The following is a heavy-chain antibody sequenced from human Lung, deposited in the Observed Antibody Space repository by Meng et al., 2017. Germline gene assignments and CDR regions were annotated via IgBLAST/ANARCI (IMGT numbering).Heavy chain of an antibody. Sequence: QVHPVRSGARSKNPGASLTVSCKSSDYTFTGYGVSWVRQAPGQGLEWMAWLGAHDGDRSHAPRFQGRVTVTADRLTATSFMELRNLRYDDTAVYYCARGTPGRSYSDFWGQGTLVTVSS. J-gene: IGHJ4*02. CDR2: LGAHDGDR. D-gene: IGHD3-10*01. V-gene: IGHV1-18*04. CDR3: ARGTPGRSYSDF. CDR1: DYTFTGYG.